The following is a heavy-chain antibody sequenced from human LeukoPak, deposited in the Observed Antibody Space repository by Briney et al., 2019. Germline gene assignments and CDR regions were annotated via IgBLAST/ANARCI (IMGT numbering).Heavy chain of an antibody. Sequence: GGSLRLSCAASGFTFSSYSMHWVRHAPGKGLEWVSSISWSSSYIFYADSVKGRFTISRDNAKNSLYLQMNSLRTEDTAVYYCARDSKAYDGSGISIYYGMDVWGQGTTVTVSS. V-gene: IGHV3-21*01. J-gene: IGHJ6*02. CDR3: ARDSKAYDGSGISIYYGMDV. D-gene: IGHD3-10*01. CDR2: ISWSSSYI. CDR1: GFTFSSYS.